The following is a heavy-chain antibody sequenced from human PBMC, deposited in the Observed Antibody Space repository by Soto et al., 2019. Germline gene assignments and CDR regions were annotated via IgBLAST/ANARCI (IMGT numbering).Heavy chain of an antibody. CDR2: ISYDGSNK. CDR3: ARVGISGYYDFWSGLGYGMDV. D-gene: IGHD3-3*01. V-gene: IGHV3-30-3*01. Sequence: GGSLRLSCAASGFTFSSYAMHWVRQAPGKGLEWVAVISYDGSNKYYADSVKGRFTISRDNSKNTLYLQMNSLRAEDTAVYYCARVGISGYYDFWSGLGYGMDVWGQGTTVTVSS. CDR1: GFTFSSYA. J-gene: IGHJ6*02.